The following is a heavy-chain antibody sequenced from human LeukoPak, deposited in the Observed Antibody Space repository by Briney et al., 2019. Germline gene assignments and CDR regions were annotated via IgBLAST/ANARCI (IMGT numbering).Heavy chain of an antibody. CDR3: ARDTYYSFWSGYSPDAFDI. V-gene: IGHV3-7*01. D-gene: IGHD3-3*01. J-gene: IGHJ3*02. CDR2: IKQDGSEK. CDR1: GFTFSNYA. Sequence: GGSLRLSCAASGFTFSNYAMSWVRQAPGKGLEWVANIKQDGSEKYYVDSVKGRFTISRDNAKNSLYLQMNSLRAEDTAVYYCARDTYYSFWSGYSPDAFDIWGQGTMVTVSS.